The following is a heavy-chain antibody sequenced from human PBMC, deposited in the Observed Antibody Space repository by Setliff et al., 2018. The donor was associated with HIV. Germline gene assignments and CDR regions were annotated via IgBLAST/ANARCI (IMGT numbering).Heavy chain of an antibody. CDR2: IYYSGST. V-gene: IGHV4-39*07. CDR3: MRGRSITIFGVAYFDF. Sequence: SETLSLTCTVSGGSFTSRSYYWGWIRQPPGKGLEWIGSIYYSGSTYYNPSLKSRVTISVDMSNNQFSLKVTSVTAADTAVYYCMRGRSITIFGVAYFDFWGQGTQVTVSS. CDR1: GGSFTSRSYY. J-gene: IGHJ4*02. D-gene: IGHD3-3*01.